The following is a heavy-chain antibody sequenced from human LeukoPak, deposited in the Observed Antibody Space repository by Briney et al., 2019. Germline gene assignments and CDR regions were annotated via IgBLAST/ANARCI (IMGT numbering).Heavy chain of an antibody. D-gene: IGHD3-16*01. J-gene: IGHJ4*02. CDR1: GCSFTSYW. CDR3: ARHGGGYPLYYFDY. CDR2: IDPSDSYT. Sequence: GESLKISCKGSGCSFTSYWISWVRQMPGKGLEWMGRIDPSDSYTNYSPSFRGHVTISADKSISTAYLQWSSLKASDTAMYYCARHGGGYPLYYFDYWGQGTLVTVSS. V-gene: IGHV5-10-1*01.